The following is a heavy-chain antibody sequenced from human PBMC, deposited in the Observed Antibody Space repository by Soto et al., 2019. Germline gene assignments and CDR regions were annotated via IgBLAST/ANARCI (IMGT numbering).Heavy chain of an antibody. V-gene: IGHV4-61*01. CDR2: IYYSGST. CDR1: GYSVSSSSNY. Sequence: QVQLQESGPGLVEPSETLSLTCTVSGYSVSSSSNYWSWIRQPPGKGLEWIAYIYYSGSTNYNPSLRSRVTISIDTSNNQFSLKLNSVTAADTAVYYCTRSFYCSGGSCYGGGFVYWGRGTLVTVSS. CDR3: TRSFYCSGGSCYGGGFVY. J-gene: IGHJ4*02. D-gene: IGHD2-15*01.